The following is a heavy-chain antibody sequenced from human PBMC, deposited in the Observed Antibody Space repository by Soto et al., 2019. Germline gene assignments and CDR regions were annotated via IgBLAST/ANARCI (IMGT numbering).Heavy chain of an antibody. Sequence: ASVKVSCKASGGTFSSYAISWVRQAPGQGLEWMGGIIPIFGTANYAQKFQGRVTITGDESTSTAYMELSSLRSEDTAVYYCARVSTTVTKADDPRYYFDYWGQGTLVTVSS. CDR3: ARVSTTVTKADDPRYYFDY. CDR2: IIPIFGTA. CDR1: GGTFSSYA. V-gene: IGHV1-69*13. J-gene: IGHJ4*02. D-gene: IGHD4-17*01.